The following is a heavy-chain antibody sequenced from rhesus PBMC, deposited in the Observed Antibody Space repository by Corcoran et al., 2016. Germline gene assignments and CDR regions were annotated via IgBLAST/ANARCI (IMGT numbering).Heavy chain of an antibody. D-gene: IGHD4-29*01. CDR1: GGSISSSY. CDR3: ARGGSSYGGFDY. Sequence: QLQLQESGPGLVKPSETLSVTCAVSGGSISSSYWSWIRPAPGKGLEGIGYIYGSGSSTNSNPTLKSRVTLSVDTSKNQLSLKLSSVTAADTAVYYCARGGSSYGGFDYWGQGVLVTVSS. J-gene: IGHJ4*01. CDR2: IYGSGSST. V-gene: IGHV4-169*01.